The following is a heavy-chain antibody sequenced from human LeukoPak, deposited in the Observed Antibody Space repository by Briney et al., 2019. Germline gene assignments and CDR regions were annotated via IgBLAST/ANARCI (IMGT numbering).Heavy chain of an antibody. J-gene: IGHJ3*02. CDR1: EFSVGSNY. V-gene: IGHV3-66*01. D-gene: IGHD3-22*01. CDR2: IYSGGST. CDR3: ARDLDYYDSSGYYYPSGIRAFDI. Sequence: PGGSLRLSCAASEFSVGSNYMTWVRQAPGKGLEWVSLIYSGGSTYYADSVKGRFTISRDNSKNTLYLQMNSLRAEDAAVYYCARDLDYYDSSGYYYPSGIRAFDIWGQGTMVTVSS.